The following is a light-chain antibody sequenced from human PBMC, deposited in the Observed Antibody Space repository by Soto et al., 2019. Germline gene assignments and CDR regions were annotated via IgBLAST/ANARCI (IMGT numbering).Light chain of an antibody. CDR3: HQSHSIPQT. CDR2: AAS. CDR1: QSISRY. J-gene: IGKJ1*01. Sequence: DIEMTQSPSSLSASVGDRVTITCQASQSISRYLNWYKQIPGKAPTLLIYAASNLQGGVPSRFSGSGSGTDFILTLDSLQPEDFATYYCHQSHSIPQTFGQGTKVEIK. V-gene: IGKV1-39*01.